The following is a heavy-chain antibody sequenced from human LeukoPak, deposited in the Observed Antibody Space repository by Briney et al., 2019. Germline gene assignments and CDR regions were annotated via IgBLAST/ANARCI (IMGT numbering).Heavy chain of an antibody. J-gene: IGHJ4*01. CDR3: ARGPRYCSSTSCYKGYFDY. Sequence: PSETLSLTCAVYGGSFSGYYWSWIRQPPGKGLEWIGEINHSGSTNYNPSLKSRVTISVDTSKNQFSLKLSSVTAADTAVYYCARGPRYCSSTSCYKGYFDYWGQGTLVTVSS. D-gene: IGHD2-2*02. CDR1: GGSFSGYY. CDR2: INHSGST. V-gene: IGHV4-34*01.